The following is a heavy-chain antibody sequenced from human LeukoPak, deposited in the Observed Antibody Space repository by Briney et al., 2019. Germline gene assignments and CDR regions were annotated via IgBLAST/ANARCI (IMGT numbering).Heavy chain of an antibody. D-gene: IGHD2-2*01. V-gene: IGHV7-4-1*02. Sequence: GASVKVSCKASGYTFTSYAMNWVRQAPGQGLEWMGWINTNTGNPTYAQGFTGRFVFSLDTSVSTAYLQISSLKAEDTAVYYCARELYQLYYYYMDVWGKGTTVTVSS. CDR2: INTNTGNP. CDR1: GYTFTSYA. J-gene: IGHJ6*03. CDR3: ARELYQLYYYYMDV.